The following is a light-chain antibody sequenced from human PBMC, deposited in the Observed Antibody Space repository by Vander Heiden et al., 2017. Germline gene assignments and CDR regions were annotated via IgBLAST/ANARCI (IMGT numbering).Light chain of an antibody. V-gene: IGKV1-39*01. CDR1: QSISSY. CDR2: AAS. CDR3: QQSDSTPRYT. J-gene: IGKJ2*01. Sequence: DIQMTQSPSSLSASVGDRVTITCRASQSISSYLNWYQQKPGKAPKLLIYAASSLQSGVPSRFSGSGSGTDFTLTISSRQPEDFATYYCQQSDSTPRYTFGQGTKLXIK.